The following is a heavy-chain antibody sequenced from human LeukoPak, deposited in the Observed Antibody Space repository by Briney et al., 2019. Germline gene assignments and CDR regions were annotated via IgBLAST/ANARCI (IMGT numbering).Heavy chain of an antibody. J-gene: IGHJ4*02. CDR2: INTNTGNP. CDR1: GYTFSNYA. V-gene: IGHV7-4-1*02. Sequence: ASVKVSCKASGYTFSNYAMNWVRQAPGQGLEWMGWINTNTGNPTYAQGFTGRFVFSLDTSVSTAYLQISSLQAEDTAVYYYARSNNDGDYLGVGFDYWGQGTLVTVSS. D-gene: IGHD4-17*01. CDR3: ARSNNDGDYLGVGFDY.